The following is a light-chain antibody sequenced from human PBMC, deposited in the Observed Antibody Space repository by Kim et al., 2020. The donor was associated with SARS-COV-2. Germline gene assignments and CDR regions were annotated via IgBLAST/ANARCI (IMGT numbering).Light chain of an antibody. Sequence: PGQKVTISCSGTHSNIGTNYVYWYQQLPGTAPNLLISRNSQRPSGVPDRFSGSRSDTAASLAISGLRSDDEGDYYCAAWDDSLSGWVFGRGTKLTVL. J-gene: IGLJ3*02. CDR2: RNS. CDR3: AAWDDSLSGWV. CDR1: HSNIGTNY. V-gene: IGLV1-47*01.